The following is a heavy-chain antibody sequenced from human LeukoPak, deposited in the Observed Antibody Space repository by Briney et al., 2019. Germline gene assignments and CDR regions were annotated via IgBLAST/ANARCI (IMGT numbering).Heavy chain of an antibody. J-gene: IGHJ6*03. CDR3: ASQTPHIGFGDYMDV. Sequence: SETLSLTCAVYGGSFSGYYWSWIRQPPGKGLEWVGEINHSGSTNYNPSLKSRVPISVDTSKNQFSLKLSSVTAADTAVYYCASQTPHIGFGDYMDVWGKGTTVAVSS. V-gene: IGHV4-34*01. CDR2: INHSGST. CDR1: GGSFSGYY. D-gene: IGHD3-10*01.